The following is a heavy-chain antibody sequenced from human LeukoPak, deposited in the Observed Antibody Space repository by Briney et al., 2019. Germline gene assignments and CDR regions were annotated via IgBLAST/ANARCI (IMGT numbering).Heavy chain of an antibody. Sequence: GGSLRLSCAVSGFTFSSYSMNWVRQAPGKGLEWVSSISGSSSYIYYADSVKGRFTISRHNAKNSLYLQMNSLRAEDTAVYYCARVPAGVIGMKDAFDMWGQGTMVTVSS. CDR2: ISGSSSYI. CDR1: GFTFSSYS. J-gene: IGHJ3*02. D-gene: IGHD3-16*02. CDR3: ARVPAGVIGMKDAFDM. V-gene: IGHV3-21*01.